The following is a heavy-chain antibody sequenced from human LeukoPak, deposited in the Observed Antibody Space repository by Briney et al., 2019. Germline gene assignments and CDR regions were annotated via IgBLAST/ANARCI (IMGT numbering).Heavy chain of an antibody. V-gene: IGHV4-39*01. D-gene: IGHD3-22*01. J-gene: IGHJ1*01. CDR2: IYYSGSS. CDR1: GDSISSSSYY. Sequence: KPSETLSLTCTVSGDSISSSSYYWGWVRQPPGKGLEWIGDIYYSGSSYYSPSLKSRVTISLDTSKNQFSLKLRSVTAADTAVYYCARRRYYDSTGSLDWGQGSLVSVSS. CDR3: ARRRYYDSTGSLD.